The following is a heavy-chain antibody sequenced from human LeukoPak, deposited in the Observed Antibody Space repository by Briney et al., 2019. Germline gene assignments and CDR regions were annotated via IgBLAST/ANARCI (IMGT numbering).Heavy chain of an antibody. D-gene: IGHD2-2*01. J-gene: IGHJ4*02. CDR2: INSNSGGT. CDR1: GNTLTGYY. CDR3: ARGLRVSPAFDY. V-gene: IGHV1-2*02. Sequence: GASVKVSCKASGNTLTGYYMHWVRQAPGQGLEWMGWINSNSGGTKYAQKFQGRVTMTRDTSINTAYMELSRLRSDDTAVYYCARGLRVSPAFDYWGQGTLVTVSS.